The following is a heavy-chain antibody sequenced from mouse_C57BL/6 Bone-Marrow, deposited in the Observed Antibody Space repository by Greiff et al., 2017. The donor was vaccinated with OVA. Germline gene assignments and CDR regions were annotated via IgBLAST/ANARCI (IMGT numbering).Heavy chain of an antibody. Sequence: EVKLMESGEGLVKPGGSLKLSCAASGFTFSSYAMSWVRQTPEKRLEWVAYISSGGDYTYYADTVKGRFTISRDNARNTLYLQMSSLKSEDTAMYYCTRYDYDVWFAYWGQGTLVTVSA. J-gene: IGHJ3*01. V-gene: IGHV5-9-1*02. D-gene: IGHD2-4*01. CDR1: GFTFSSYA. CDR3: TRYDYDVWFAY. CDR2: ISSGGDYT.